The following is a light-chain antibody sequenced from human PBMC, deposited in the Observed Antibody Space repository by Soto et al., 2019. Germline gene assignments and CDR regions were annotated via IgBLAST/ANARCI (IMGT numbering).Light chain of an antibody. J-gene: IGKJ3*01. CDR3: QQSYTTLFT. CDR2: AAS. Sequence: EIQVNQSPSFLSASLRGRVPLPLPAKQSIKNYLNWYQQKPGKAPKLLIYAASSLQSGVPSRFSGSGSGTDFTLTISSLQPEDFATYSCQQSYTTLFTFGPGTNVDIK. CDR1: QSIKNY. V-gene: IGKV1-39*01.